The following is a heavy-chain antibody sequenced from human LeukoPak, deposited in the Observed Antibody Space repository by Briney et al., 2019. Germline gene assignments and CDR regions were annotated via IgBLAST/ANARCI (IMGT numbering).Heavy chain of an antibody. J-gene: IGHJ4*02. D-gene: IGHD3-22*01. V-gene: IGHV3-7*03. CDR1: GFTFSNYW. CDR3: ATPLDYYDSSGYHQGGD. Sequence: PGGSLRLSCAASGFTFSNYWMTWVRQAPGKGLEWVANIKEDGSKKNFVDSVKGRFTISRDNAKNSLYLQMNSQRAEDTAVYYCATPLDYYDSSGYHQGGDWGQGTLVTVSS. CDR2: IKEDGSKK.